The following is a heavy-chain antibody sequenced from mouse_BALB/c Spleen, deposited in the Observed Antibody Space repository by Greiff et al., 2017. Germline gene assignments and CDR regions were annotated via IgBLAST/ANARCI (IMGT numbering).Heavy chain of an antibody. CDR3: ARGITTADY. V-gene: IGHV1-7*01. D-gene: IGHD1-2*01. J-gene: IGHJ4*01. CDR2: INPSTGYT. CDR1: GYTFTSYW. Sequence: VQLQESGAELAKPGASVKMSCKASGYTFTSYWMHWVKQRPGQGLEWIGYINPSTGYTEYNQKFKDKATLTADKSSSTAYMQLSSLTSEDSAVYYCARGITTADYWGQGTSVTVSS.